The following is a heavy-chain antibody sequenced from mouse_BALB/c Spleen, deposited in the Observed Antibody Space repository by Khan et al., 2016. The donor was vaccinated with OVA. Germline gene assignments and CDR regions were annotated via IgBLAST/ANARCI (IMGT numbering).Heavy chain of an antibody. CDR2: IDPATNNI. Sequence: VQLQQPGADLVKPGASVELSCTASGFNIKDTYIHWVKQGPEQGLEWIGRIDPATNNIKYDPKFQGKATIKADTSSNKAYLHLSSLTSEDTAVYYCARTEIHYYGSYAMDNWGQGTSVTVSS. J-gene: IGHJ4*01. CDR3: ARTEIHYYGSYAMDN. V-gene: IGHV14-3*02. D-gene: IGHD1-2*01. CDR1: GFNIKDTY.